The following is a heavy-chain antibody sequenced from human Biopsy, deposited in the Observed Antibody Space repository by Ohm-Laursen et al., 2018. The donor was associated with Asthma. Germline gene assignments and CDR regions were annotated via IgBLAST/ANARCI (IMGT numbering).Heavy chain of an antibody. CDR1: GYTFNSAG. D-gene: IGHD3-10*01. J-gene: IGHJ6*02. V-gene: IGHV1-18*01. CDR3: ARAVDYSHYYGIDV. CDR2: ISVYNGNT. Sequence: GASVTVSCKTSGYTFNSAGITWVRQAPGQGLEWMGWISVYNGNTKVAQKLQDSVTMITDTSTSTAYMELRSLRSDDTAVYFCARAVDYSHYYGIDVWGQGTTVTVS.